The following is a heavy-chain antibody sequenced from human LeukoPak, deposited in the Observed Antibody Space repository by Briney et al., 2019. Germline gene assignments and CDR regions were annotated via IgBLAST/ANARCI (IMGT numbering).Heavy chain of an antibody. V-gene: IGHV3-21*01. CDR1: GFSFSSYS. CDR3: AKDLPAAVD. D-gene: IGHD2-15*01. CDR2: ISRTSDDI. J-gene: IGHJ4*02. Sequence: SGGSLRLSCATSGFSFSSYSMSWVRQAPGKGLEWVSFISRTSDDIYHADSVKGRFTISRDNASNSLYLQMNSLRAEDTGVYYCAKDLPAAVDWGQGTLVTVSS.